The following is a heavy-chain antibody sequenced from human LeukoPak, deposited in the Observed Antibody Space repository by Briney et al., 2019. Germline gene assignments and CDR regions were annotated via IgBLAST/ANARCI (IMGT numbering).Heavy chain of an antibody. D-gene: IGHD5-24*01. Sequence: SVKVSCKASGGTFSSYAISWVRQAPGQGLEWMGRIIPIFGIANYAQKFQGRVTITADKSTSSAYMELSSLRSEDTAVYYCARDGRDGYNSHYWGQGTLVTVSS. CDR1: GGTFSSYA. J-gene: IGHJ4*02. CDR2: IIPIFGIA. V-gene: IGHV1-69*04. CDR3: ARDGRDGYNSHY.